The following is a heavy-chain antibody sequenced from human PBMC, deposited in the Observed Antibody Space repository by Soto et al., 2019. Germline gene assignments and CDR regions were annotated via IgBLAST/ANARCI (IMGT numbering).Heavy chain of an antibody. Sequence: EVQLVESGGGLVQPGGSLRVSCAASGFTFSRYSMNWVRQAPGKGLEWLSYIDGTSKTIYYADSVKGRFIISRDNAKSSLYLQMNSLRDEDTAVYPCARGGVASIFGDSWGQGTLVTVSS. D-gene: IGHD5-12*01. J-gene: IGHJ4*02. CDR1: GFTFSRYS. CDR3: ARGGVASIFGDS. CDR2: IDGTSKTI. V-gene: IGHV3-48*02.